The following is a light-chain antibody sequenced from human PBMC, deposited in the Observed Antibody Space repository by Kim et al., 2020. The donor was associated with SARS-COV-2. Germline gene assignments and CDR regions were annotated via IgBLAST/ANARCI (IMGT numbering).Light chain of an antibody. CDR3: ATWDDSLDGVI. J-gene: IGLJ2*01. CDR1: SSNIGSNA. CDR2: SNN. Sequence: QSVLTQPPSASGTPGQRVTIPCSGSSSNIGSNAVNWYLQLPGTAPKLLIYSNNQRPSGVPDRFSGSKSGTSASLAISGLQSEDEADYYCATWDDSLDGVIFGGGTQLTVL. V-gene: IGLV1-44*01.